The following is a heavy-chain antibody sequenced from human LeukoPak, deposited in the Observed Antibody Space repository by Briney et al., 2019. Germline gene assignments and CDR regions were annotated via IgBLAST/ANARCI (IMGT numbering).Heavy chain of an antibody. CDR3: ARDRGGSLGAGNWFDP. CDR2: IYYSGST. V-gene: IGHV4-61*01. CDR1: GGSISSGSYY. D-gene: IGHD1-26*01. J-gene: IGHJ5*02. Sequence: SETLSLTCTVSGGSISSGSYYWSWIRQPPGKGLEWIGYIYYSGSTNYNPSLKSRVTISVDTSKNQFSLKLSSVTAADTAVYYCARDRGGSLGAGNWFDPWGQGTLVTVSS.